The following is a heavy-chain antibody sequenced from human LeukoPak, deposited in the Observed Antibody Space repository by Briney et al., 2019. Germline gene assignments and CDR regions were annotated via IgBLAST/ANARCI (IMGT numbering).Heavy chain of an antibody. J-gene: IGHJ6*04. Sequence: GRSLRLSCAASGFTFSSYAMHWVRQAPGKGLEWVAVISYDGSNKYYADSVKGRFTISRDNSKNTLYLQMNSLRAEDTAVYYCARDSSGYSSWYGHGQNYYYYGMDVWGKGTTVTVSS. CDR2: ISYDGSNK. D-gene: IGHD6-13*01. CDR1: GFTFSSYA. CDR3: ARDSSGYSSWYGHGQNYYYYGMDV. V-gene: IGHV3-30*04.